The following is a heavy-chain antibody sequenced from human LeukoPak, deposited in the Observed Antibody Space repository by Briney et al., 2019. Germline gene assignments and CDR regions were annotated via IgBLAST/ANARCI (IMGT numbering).Heavy chain of an antibody. CDR1: GGSITSYY. CDR3: ARHGVATMKRVDV. V-gene: IGHV4-59*08. D-gene: IGHD5-24*01. J-gene: IGHJ6*03. CDR2: IYSSGST. Sequence: SETLSLTCTVSGGSITSYYWSWIRQPPGKGLEWIGYIYSSGSTKYNPSLRSRVTVLVDTSKHQFSLNLTSVTAADTAVYYCARHGVATMKRVDVWGKGTTVTVS.